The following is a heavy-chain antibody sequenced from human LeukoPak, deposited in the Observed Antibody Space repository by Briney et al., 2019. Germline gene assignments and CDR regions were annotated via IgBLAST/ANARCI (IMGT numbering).Heavy chain of an antibody. V-gene: IGHV3-53*01. D-gene: IGHD3-10*02. J-gene: IGHJ6*04. CDR1: GFTVSGNY. CDR2: IYSGGTT. CDR3: AELGITMIGGV. Sequence: GGSLRLSCAVSGFTVSGNYMSWVRQAPGKGLEWVSLIYSGGTTYYADSVKGRFTISRDNAKNSLYLQMNSLRAEDTAVYYCAELGITMIGGVWGKGTTVTISS.